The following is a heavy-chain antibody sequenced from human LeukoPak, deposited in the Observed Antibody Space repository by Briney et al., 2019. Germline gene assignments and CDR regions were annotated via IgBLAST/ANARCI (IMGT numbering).Heavy chain of an antibody. CDR2: INQSGSA. CDR3: ARAFWGGAFDI. Sequence: SETLSLTCAVYGGSFSGHYWSWIRQPPGKGLEWIGEINQSGSANYNPSLKSRLTISEDTSQNQFSLKVTSVTAADTAVYYCARAFWGGAFDIWGQGTMVTVSS. CDR1: GGSFSGHY. J-gene: IGHJ3*02. D-gene: IGHD3-16*01. V-gene: IGHV4-34*01.